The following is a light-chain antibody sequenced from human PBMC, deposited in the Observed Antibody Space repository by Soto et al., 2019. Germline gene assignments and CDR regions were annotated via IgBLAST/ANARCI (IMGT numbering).Light chain of an antibody. Sequence: EIVLTQSPGTLSLSPGERATLSCRASQSVSNNYVAWYQQKPGQPPRLLIHDASNRATGIPDRFSGSGSGTDFILTISSLEPEDFAVYYCQQCAHSPLTFGQGTKV. CDR2: DAS. CDR3: QQCAHSPLT. J-gene: IGKJ1*01. CDR1: QSVSNNY. V-gene: IGKV3-20*01.